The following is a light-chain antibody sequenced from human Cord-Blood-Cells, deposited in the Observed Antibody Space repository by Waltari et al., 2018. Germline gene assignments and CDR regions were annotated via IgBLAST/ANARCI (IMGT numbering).Light chain of an antibody. CDR1: SSAVGGYNY. Sequence: QSALTQPRSVSGSPGQSVTLSCTGTSSAVGGYNYVSWYHQHPGKAPKLMIYDVSKRPSGVPDRFSGSKSGNTASLTISGLQAEDEADYYCCSYAGSYTYVFGTGTKVTVL. CDR2: DVS. J-gene: IGLJ1*01. V-gene: IGLV2-11*01. CDR3: CSYAGSYTYV.